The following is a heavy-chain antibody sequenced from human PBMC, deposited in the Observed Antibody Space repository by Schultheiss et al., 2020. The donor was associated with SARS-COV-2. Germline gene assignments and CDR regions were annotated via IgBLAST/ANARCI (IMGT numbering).Heavy chain of an antibody. D-gene: IGHD3-16*01. CDR3: ARHVLWVARRLDEGMDV. CDR1: GYSFTSYW. CDR2: IYPGDSDT. J-gene: IGHJ6*02. Sequence: GESLKISCKGSGYSFTSYWIGWVRQMPGKGLEWMGIIYPGDSDTRYNPSFQGQVNISADKSITTAYLQWGSLKASDTATYYCARHVLWVARRLDEGMDVWGQGTTVTV. V-gene: IGHV5-51*01.